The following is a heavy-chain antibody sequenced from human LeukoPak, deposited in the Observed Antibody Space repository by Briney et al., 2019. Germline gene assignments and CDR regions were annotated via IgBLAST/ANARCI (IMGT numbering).Heavy chain of an antibody. D-gene: IGHD2-15*01. J-gene: IGHJ4*02. CDR2: ISWDGGST. CDR1: GFTFDDYA. CDR3: AKAGGYCSGGSCYSADY. Sequence: GGSLRLSCAASGFTFDDYAMHWVRQAPGKGLEWVSLISWDGGSTYYADSVKGRFTISRDNSKNSLYLQMNSLRAEDTALYYCAKAGGYCSGGSCYSADYWGQGTLVTVSS. V-gene: IGHV3-43D*03.